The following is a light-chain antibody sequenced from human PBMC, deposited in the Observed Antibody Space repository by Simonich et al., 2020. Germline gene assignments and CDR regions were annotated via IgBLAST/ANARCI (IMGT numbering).Light chain of an antibody. CDR2: CAS. CDR3: QQYYSTPWT. Sequence: DIVMTQSPDSLAVSLGERATINCKSSQSVLYSSNNKNYLAWYQQKPGQPPTLLIYCASTRESGVPDRFSGSGSGTDFTLTISSLQAEDVAVYYCQQYYSTPWTFGQGTKVEIK. J-gene: IGKJ1*01. CDR1: QSVLYSSNNKNY. V-gene: IGKV4-1*01.